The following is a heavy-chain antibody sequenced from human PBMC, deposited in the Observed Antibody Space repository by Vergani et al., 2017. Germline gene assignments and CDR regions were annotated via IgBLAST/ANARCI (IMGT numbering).Heavy chain of an antibody. Sequence: VQLVESGGGVVQPGGSLRLSCAASGFTFSSYSMNWVRQAPGKGLEWVSSISSSSSYIYYADSVKGRFTISRDNAKNSLYLQMNSLRAEDTAVYYCARDPRGYCSGGTCYSWGYYFDYWGQGTLVTVSS. CDR1: GFTFSSYS. J-gene: IGHJ4*02. V-gene: IGHV3-21*01. CDR2: ISSSSSYI. CDR3: ARDPRGYCSGGTCYSWGYYFDY. D-gene: IGHD2-15*01.